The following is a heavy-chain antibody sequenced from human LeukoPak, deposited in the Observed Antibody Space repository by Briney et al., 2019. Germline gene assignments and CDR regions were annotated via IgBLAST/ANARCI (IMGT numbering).Heavy chain of an antibody. J-gene: IGHJ4*02. CDR1: GFTFSSYA. D-gene: IGHD6-13*01. V-gene: IGHV3-23*01. CDR2: ISGSGGST. CDR3: ARDPSGSNWYPPDY. Sequence: PGGSLRLSCAASGFTFSSYAMSWVRQAPGKGLEWVSAISGSGGSTYYADSVKGRFTISRDNSKNTLYLQMNSLRAEDTAVYYCARDPSGSNWYPPDYWGQGTLVTVSS.